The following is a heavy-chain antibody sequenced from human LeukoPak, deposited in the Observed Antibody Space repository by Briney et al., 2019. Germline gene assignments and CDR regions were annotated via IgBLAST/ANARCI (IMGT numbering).Heavy chain of an antibody. CDR3: ARGGSGYDSFYYYGMDV. Sequence: SATLSLTCTVSAGSISSYYWSWIRQPPGKGLEWIGYIYDSGSTNYNPSLKSRVTISVDTSKNQFSLKPSSVTAADTAVYYCARGGSGYDSFYYYGMDVWGQGTTVTVSS. CDR2: IYDSGST. D-gene: IGHD5-12*01. J-gene: IGHJ6*02. CDR1: AGSISSYY. V-gene: IGHV4-59*01.